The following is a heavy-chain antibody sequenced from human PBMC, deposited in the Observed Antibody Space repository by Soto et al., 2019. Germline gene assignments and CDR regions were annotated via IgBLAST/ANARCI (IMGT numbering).Heavy chain of an antibody. Sequence: QLQLQESGPGLMKPSETLSLTCTVSGGSISSSSYYWGWIRQPPGKGLEGIGSIYYRGSTYYNPSLKSRVTISVDTSKHQFSLKLSSVTAADTAVYYCARLTSDGGPELYFDYWGQGTLVTVSS. CDR3: ARLTSDGGPELYFDY. CDR1: GGSISSSSYY. J-gene: IGHJ4*02. D-gene: IGHD2-15*01. CDR2: IYYRGST. V-gene: IGHV4-39*01.